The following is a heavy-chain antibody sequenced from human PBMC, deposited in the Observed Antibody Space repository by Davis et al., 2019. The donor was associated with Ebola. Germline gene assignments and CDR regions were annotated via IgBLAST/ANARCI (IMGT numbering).Heavy chain of an antibody. J-gene: IGHJ6*02. V-gene: IGHV3-73*01. CDR3: SRGAPHFMDV. Sequence: GESLKISCAASGFTFSGSAMHWVRQASGKGLEWVGRIRSKANSYATAYAASVKGRFTISRDDSKNTAYLQMNSLKTEDTAVYYCSRGAPHFMDVWGQGTTVTVSS. CDR2: IRSKANSYAT. CDR1: GFTFSGSA.